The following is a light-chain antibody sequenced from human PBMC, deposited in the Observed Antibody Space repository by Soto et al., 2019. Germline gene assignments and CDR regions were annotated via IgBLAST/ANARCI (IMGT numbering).Light chain of an antibody. CDR2: GNS. Sequence: QSVLTQPPSVSGAPGQRVTISCTGSSSNIGAGYDVHWYQQLPGTAPKLLIYGNSNRPSGVPDRFSGSKSGTSASLAITGLQAEDEADYYCQSYDSSLSGYVLFGGGTKRTVL. CDR3: QSYDSSLSGYVL. V-gene: IGLV1-40*01. J-gene: IGLJ2*01. CDR1: SSNIGAGYD.